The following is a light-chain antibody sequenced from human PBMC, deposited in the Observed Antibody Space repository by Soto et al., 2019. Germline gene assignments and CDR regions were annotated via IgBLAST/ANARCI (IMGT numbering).Light chain of an antibody. CDR1: QSVSSY. CDR2: DAS. J-gene: IGKJ4*01. V-gene: IGKV3-11*01. CDR3: QRRSNWPRT. Sequence: EIVLTQSPATLSLSPGERATLSCRASQSVSSYLAWYQQKPGQAPRLLIYDASNRPTGIPGRFSGSGSGTDFTLSMRSLDSEDFAIYYCQRRSNWPRTFGGGTKVGIK.